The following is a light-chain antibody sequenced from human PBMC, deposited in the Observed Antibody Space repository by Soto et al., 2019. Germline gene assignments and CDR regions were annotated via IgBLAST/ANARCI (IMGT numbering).Light chain of an antibody. V-gene: IGKV1-5*03. CDR2: SAS. CDR1: QNISSY. J-gene: IGKJ1*01. CDR3: QQCSTYSRT. Sequence: DIQMTQSPSTLSSSVGDRVTITCRASQNISSYLAWYQQKPGEAPKLLIYSASTLESGVPARFSGRGSGTEFTLTITSLQPDDFATYYCQQCSTYSRTFGQGTKVEIK.